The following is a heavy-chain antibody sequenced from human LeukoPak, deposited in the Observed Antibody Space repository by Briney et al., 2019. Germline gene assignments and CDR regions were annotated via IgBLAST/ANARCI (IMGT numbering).Heavy chain of an antibody. V-gene: IGHV3-23*01. CDR2: ISGSGGST. Sequence: GGSLRLSCAASGFTFSSYAMSWVRQAPGKGLEWVSAISGSGGSTYYADSVKGRFTISRDNSKNTLYLQMNSLRAEDTAVYYCAKVSRAYYSSGCYDYWGQGTLVTVSS. CDR1: GFTFSSYA. J-gene: IGHJ4*02. D-gene: IGHD6-19*01. CDR3: AKVSRAYYSSGCYDY.